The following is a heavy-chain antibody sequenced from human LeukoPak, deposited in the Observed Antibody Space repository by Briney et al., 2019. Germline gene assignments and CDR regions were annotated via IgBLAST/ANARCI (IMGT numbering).Heavy chain of an antibody. V-gene: IGHV3-9*01. CDR3: AKVGPVSSYGFGFFNY. CDR2: ISYNSGSI. Sequence: SLRLSCAASGFTFDVYAMHWVRQAPGKGLEWVSGISYNSGSINYAESVKGRFTISRDNAKNSLYLQMNSLTVEDTALYYCAKVGPVSSYGFGFFNYWGRGTLVTVSS. CDR1: GFTFDVYA. D-gene: IGHD5-18*01. J-gene: IGHJ4*02.